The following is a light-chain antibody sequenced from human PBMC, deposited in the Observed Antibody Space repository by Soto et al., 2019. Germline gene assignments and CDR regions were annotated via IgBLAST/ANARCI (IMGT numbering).Light chain of an antibody. CDR3: QQSKEWPTT. CDR1: QSVSNT. CDR2: GAS. Sequence: ILMDQNRSDLRWSRRGRRTRSCRASQSVSNTVAWYQQKPGQAPRLLIYGASTRAFAIPARFSGRASGTESTFTFSSRKSADLPVHSCQQSKEWPTTIGKGTKVDI. V-gene: IGKV3-15*01. J-gene: IGKJ1*01.